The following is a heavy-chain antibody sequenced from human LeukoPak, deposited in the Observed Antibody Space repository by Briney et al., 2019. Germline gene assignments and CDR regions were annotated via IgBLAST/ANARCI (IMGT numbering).Heavy chain of an antibody. V-gene: IGHV3-9*01. Sequence: GGSLRLSCAASGFTFDDYAMHWVRQAPGKGLEWVSGISWNSGLIGYADSVKGRFTISRDNAKNSLYLQMNSLRAEDTALYSCVKDLDSSGYYPGYWGQGTLVTVSS. J-gene: IGHJ4*02. CDR1: GFTFDDYA. CDR2: ISWNSGLI. D-gene: IGHD3-22*01. CDR3: VKDLDSSGYYPGY.